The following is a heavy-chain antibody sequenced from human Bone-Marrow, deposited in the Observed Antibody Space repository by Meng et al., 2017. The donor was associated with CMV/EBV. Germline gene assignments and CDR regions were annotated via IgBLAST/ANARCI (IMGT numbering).Heavy chain of an antibody. V-gene: IGHV1-18*01. Sequence: ASVKVSCKASGYTFTSYGISWVRQAPGQGLEWMGWISAYNGNTNYAQKLQGRVTMTTDTSTSTAYMELRSLRSDDTAVYYCARDSHEYSTPRWETYYYYGMDVWGQGTTVTASS. J-gene: IGHJ6*02. D-gene: IGHD6-6*01. CDR1: GYTFTSYG. CDR2: ISAYNGNT. CDR3: ARDSHEYSTPRWETYYYYGMDV.